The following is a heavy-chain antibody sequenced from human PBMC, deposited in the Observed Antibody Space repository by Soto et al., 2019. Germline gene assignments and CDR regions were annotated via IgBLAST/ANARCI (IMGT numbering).Heavy chain of an antibody. CDR1: GDTFNSYG. J-gene: IGHJ3*01. D-gene: IGHD6-13*01. CDR3: ARDLADVHLWDAFDV. Sequence: QVQLVQSGPELKKPGSSVKVSCKAPGDTFNSYGISWVRQAPGQGLEWLGGIVPMFGTTNLALKFEDRVTITADELTTTVYMEIRGLTSEDTAVYYCARDLADVHLWDAFDVWGHGTRVTVSS. CDR2: IVPMFGTT. V-gene: IGHV1-69*19.